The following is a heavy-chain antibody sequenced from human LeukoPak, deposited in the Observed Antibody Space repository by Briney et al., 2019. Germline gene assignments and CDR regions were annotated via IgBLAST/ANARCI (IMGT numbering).Heavy chain of an antibody. CDR3: ARGLGSGWSTLDD. J-gene: IGHJ4*02. CDR1: GYTFTGYY. D-gene: IGHD6-19*01. CDR2: VNFNDGGT. V-gene: IGHV1-2*02. Sequence: ASVKASCKASGYTFTGYYMHWVRQAPGQGLEWMGWVNFNDGGTNFAQKFQGRVTLTRDTSINTVYMELSSLGSDDTAEYYCARGLGSGWSTLDDWGQGTLVTVSS.